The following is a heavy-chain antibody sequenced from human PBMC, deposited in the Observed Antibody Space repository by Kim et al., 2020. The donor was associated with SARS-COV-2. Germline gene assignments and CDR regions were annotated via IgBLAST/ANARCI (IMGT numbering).Heavy chain of an antibody. CDR3: AKTLYGGCDF. J-gene: IGHJ4*02. D-gene: IGHD4-17*01. CDR2: ISGDGRTT. V-gene: IGHV3-23*01. CDR1: GFTFSTYA. Sequence: GGSLRLSCAVSGFTFSTYAMSWVRQAPGKGLECVSAISGDGRTTSYADSVKGRFTISRDNSKSMLFLQMSSLRAEDTAMYFCAKTLYGGCDFWGQGTLISVSS.